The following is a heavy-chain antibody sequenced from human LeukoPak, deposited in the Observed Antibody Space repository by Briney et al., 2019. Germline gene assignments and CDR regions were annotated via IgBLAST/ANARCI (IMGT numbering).Heavy chain of an antibody. CDR2: IRFDGSNK. Sequence: GGSLRLSCAASGFTFSSYGMHWVRQAPGKGLEWVAFIRFDGSNKYYADSVKGRFTISRDNSKNTLYLQMNSLRDEDTAMFYCAKDGSRSREVFPYYYGSGRLQYMDVWGKGTTVTVSS. J-gene: IGHJ6*03. CDR1: GFTFSSYG. D-gene: IGHD3-10*01. CDR3: AKDGSRSREVFPYYYGSGRLQYMDV. V-gene: IGHV3-30*02.